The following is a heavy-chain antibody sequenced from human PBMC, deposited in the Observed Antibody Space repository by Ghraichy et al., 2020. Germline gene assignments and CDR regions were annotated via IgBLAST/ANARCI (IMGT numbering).Heavy chain of an antibody. CDR3: ARDRSVTTVGYFQH. V-gene: IGHV3-21*01. J-gene: IGHJ1*01. D-gene: IGHD4-17*01. Sequence: GESLHISCAASGFTFSIYSMNWVRQAPGKGLEWVSSISSSSSYIYYADSVKGRFTISRDNAKNSLYLQMNSLRAEDTAVYYCARDRSVTTVGYFQHWGQGTLVTVSS. CDR2: ISSSSSYI. CDR1: GFTFSIYS.